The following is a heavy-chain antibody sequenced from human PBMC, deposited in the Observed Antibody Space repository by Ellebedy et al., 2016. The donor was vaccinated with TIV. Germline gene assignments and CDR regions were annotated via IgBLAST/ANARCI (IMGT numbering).Heavy chain of an antibody. J-gene: IGHJ4*02. CDR1: GYTFTGYY. CDR2: INPKDGDT. CDR3: VRDLTNYGSSSY. Sequence: AASVKVSCKASGYTFTGYYIHWVRQAPGQGLEWVGWINPKDGDTAYAQKLQGRLIMTGAPSITTAYMELSWLISDDTAVYSCVRDLTNYGSSSYWGQGTLVTVSS. V-gene: IGHV1-2*02. D-gene: IGHD3-22*01.